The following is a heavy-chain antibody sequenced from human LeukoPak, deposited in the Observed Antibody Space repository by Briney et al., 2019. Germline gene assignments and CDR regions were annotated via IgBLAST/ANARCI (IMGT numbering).Heavy chain of an antibody. D-gene: IGHD3-3*01. CDR3: ARSSPAIGVGL. CDR2: ISSSSSTI. CDR1: GFTFSTYS. Sequence: GGSLRLSCAASGFTFSTYSMNWVRQAPGKGLEWVSYISSSSSTIYYADSVKGRFTISRDNAKNSLYLQMNSLRAEDTAVYYCARSSPAIGVGLWGQGTLVTVSS. V-gene: IGHV3-48*01. J-gene: IGHJ4*02.